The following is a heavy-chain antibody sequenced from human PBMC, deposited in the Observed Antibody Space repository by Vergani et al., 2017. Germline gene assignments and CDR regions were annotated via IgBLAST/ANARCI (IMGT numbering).Heavy chain of an antibody. CDR3: AKVGTVAFYYYYGMDV. CDR2: ISGSGGST. V-gene: IGHV3-23*01. D-gene: IGHD4-23*01. J-gene: IGHJ6*02. CDR1: GFTFNHYA. Sequence: EVQLLESGGDLVQPGGSLRLSCAASGFTFNHYAMNWVRQAPGKGLEWVSGISGSGGSTYYAGSVKGRFTISRDSSKNTLYLQMNSLSAGDTAVYYCAKVGTVAFYYYYGMDVWGQGTTVTVSS.